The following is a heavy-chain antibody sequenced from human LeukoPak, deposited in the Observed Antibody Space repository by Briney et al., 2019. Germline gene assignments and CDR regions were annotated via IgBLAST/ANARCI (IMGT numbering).Heavy chain of an antibody. CDR3: ARVPYSSGWYRSYYFDY. D-gene: IGHD6-19*01. CDR1: GGSISSGDYY. Sequence: SSQTLSLTCTVSGGSISSGDYYWSWIRQHPGKGLEWIGYIYYSGSTYYNPSLKSRVTISVDTSKNQFSLKLSSVTAADTAVYYCARVPYSSGWYRSYYFDYWGQGTLVTVSS. V-gene: IGHV4-31*03. J-gene: IGHJ4*02. CDR2: IYYSGST.